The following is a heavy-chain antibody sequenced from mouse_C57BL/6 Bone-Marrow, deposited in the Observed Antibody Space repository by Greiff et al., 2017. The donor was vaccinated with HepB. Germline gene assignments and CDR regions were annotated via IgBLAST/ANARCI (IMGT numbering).Heavy chain of an antibody. CDR3: ARSPYYYGSSYARYYAMDY. V-gene: IGHV1-54*01. CDR1: GYAFTNYL. J-gene: IGHJ4*01. Sequence: VQRVESGAELVRPGTSVKVSCKASGYAFTNYLIEWVKQRPGQGLEWIGVINPGSGGTNYNEKFKGKATLTADKSSSTAYMQLSSLSSEDSAVYFCARSPYYYGSSYARYYAMDYWGQGTSVTVSS. CDR2: INPGSGGT. D-gene: IGHD1-1*01.